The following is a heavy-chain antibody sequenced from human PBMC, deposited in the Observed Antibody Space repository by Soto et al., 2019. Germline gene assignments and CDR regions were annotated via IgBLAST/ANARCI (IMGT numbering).Heavy chain of an antibody. D-gene: IGHD2-21*01. CDR2: IYYSGST. CDR1: GGSFSSGDYY. Sequence: PSETLSLTCTVSGGSFSSGDYYWSWIRQPTGKGLEWIGYIYYSGSTYYNPSLKSRVTISVDTSKNQFSLKLSSVTAADTAVYYCARDNILGIVDGGMDVWGQGTTVTVSS. CDR3: ARDNILGIVDGGMDV. V-gene: IGHV4-30-4*01. J-gene: IGHJ6*02.